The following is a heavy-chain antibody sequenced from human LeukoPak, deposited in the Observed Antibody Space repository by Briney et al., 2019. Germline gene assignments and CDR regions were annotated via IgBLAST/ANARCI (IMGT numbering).Heavy chain of an antibody. D-gene: IGHD5-18*01. V-gene: IGHV3-53*01. CDR3: ASGLRAVWIQLSGPDY. CDR2: IYSGGTT. Sequence: GGSLRLSCAASRVAVCANHMSWVRPAPGKGLGWVSVIYSGGTTYYADSVKGRFTISRDNSKNTLYLQMNSLRAEDTAVYYCASGLRAVWIQLSGPDYWGQGTLVTVSS. J-gene: IGHJ4*02. CDR1: RVAVCANH.